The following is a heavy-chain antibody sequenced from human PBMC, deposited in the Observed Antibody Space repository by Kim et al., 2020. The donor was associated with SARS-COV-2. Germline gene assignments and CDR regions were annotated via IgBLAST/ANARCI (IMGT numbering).Heavy chain of an antibody. J-gene: IGHJ1*01. D-gene: IGHD3-10*01. CDR2: IKQDGTVR. Sequence: GGSLRLSCEASKFIFSNFWMAWVRQAPGKGLEWMANIKQDGTVRNYVDSVKGRFTISRDNAKNSVYLQMDSLRAEDTAVYYCARSYNGTLEYWGQGTLVTVSS. CDR1: KFIFSNFW. V-gene: IGHV3-7*01. CDR3: ARSYNGTLEY.